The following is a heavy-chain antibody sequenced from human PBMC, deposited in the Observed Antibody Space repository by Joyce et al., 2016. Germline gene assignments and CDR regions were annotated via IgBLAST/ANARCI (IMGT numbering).Heavy chain of an antibody. Sequence: EVQLLQSGAEVKKPGESMKISCKGSGYSFTSYWIGWVRQMPGKGLECEGIIYPGDADTRYSPSIQGQVTISADKSIRTAYLQWNSLKASETAMYYCARTSYSNYVNSFDPGGQGTLVTVSS. CDR1: GYSFTSYW. V-gene: IGHV5-51*01. D-gene: IGHD4-11*01. J-gene: IGHJ5*02. CDR2: IYPGDADT. CDR3: ARTSYSNYVNSFDP.